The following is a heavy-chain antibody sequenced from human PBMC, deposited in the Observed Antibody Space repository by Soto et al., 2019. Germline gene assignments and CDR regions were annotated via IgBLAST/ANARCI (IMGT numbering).Heavy chain of an antibody. D-gene: IGHD2-15*01. J-gene: IGHJ6*02. CDR2: INTDGSWT. V-gene: IGHV3-74*01. CDR1: GFTFNNYW. Sequence: EVQLVESGGGLVQPGGSLRLSCEASGFTFNNYWVHWVRQPPGKGLVWVSRINTDGSWTNYADSVKGRFTMSRDNAKNTLYLQMNRLRDEDTAVYYCARAPDCGGGSCYSGHGYYGMDVWGQGATVTVSS. CDR3: ARAPDCGGGSCYSGHGYYGMDV.